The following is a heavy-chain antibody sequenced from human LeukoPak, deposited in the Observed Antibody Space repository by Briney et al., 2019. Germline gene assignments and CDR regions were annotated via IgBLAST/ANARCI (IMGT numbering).Heavy chain of an antibody. CDR1: GFTFSSYS. CDR3: ARDMVRGRASDAFDI. D-gene: IGHD3-10*01. V-gene: IGHV3-21*01. CDR2: ISSSSSYI. J-gene: IGHJ3*02. Sequence: GGSLRLSCAASGFTFSSYSMNWVRQAPGKGLEWVSSISSSSSYIYYADSVKGRFTISRDNAKNSLYPQMNSLRAEDTAVYYCARDMVRGRASDAFDIWGQGTMVTVSS.